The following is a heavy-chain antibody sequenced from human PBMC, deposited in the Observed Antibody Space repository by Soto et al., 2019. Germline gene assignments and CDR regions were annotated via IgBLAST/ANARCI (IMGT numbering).Heavy chain of an antibody. CDR3: AKDLCGSGGSCYHFDY. D-gene: IGHD2-15*01. CDR1: GFRFIGNA. V-gene: IGHV3-23*01. Sequence: EVQLLESGGALVKPGGSLRLSCVVAGFRFIGNAMSWVRQAQGKGLEWVSSISGSGESTYYAGSVKGRFIVSRDNSKDTLYLQLNSLRAEDTALYYCAKDLCGSGGSCYHFDYWVQGTLVTVSS. CDR2: ISGSGEST. J-gene: IGHJ4*02.